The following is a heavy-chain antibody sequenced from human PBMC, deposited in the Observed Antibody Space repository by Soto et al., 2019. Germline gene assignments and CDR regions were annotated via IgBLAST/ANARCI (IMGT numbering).Heavy chain of an antibody. V-gene: IGHV3-23*01. Sequence: GGSLRLSCAASVFTFSSYAMSWVRQAPGKGLEWVSAISGSGGSTYYADSVKGRFTISRDNSKNTLYLQMNSLRAEDTAVYYCAKVLGIAAAGPVFDYWGQGTQVTVSS. CDR3: AKVLGIAAAGPVFDY. CDR1: VFTFSSYA. CDR2: ISGSGGST. D-gene: IGHD6-13*01. J-gene: IGHJ4*02.